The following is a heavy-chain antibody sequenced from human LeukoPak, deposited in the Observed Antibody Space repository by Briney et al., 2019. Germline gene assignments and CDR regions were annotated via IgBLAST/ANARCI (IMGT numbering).Heavy chain of an antibody. CDR3: AKDFVVVPGNVISSGN. D-gene: IGHD2-21*02. CDR2: ISGSGDNT. J-gene: IGHJ4*02. CDR1: GFTFSNHA. V-gene: IGHV3-23*01. Sequence: PGGSLRLSCAASGFTFSNHAISWVRQAPGKGLEWVSAISGSGDNTYYADSVKGRFTVSRDNSKNTLYVQMKSLRAEDTAVYYCAKDFVVVPGNVISSGNWGPGTLVTVSS.